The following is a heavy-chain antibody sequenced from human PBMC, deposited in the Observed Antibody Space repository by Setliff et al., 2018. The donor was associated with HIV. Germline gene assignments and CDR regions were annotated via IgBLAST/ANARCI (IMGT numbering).Heavy chain of an antibody. CDR1: GGPISSYY. J-gene: IGHJ4*02. V-gene: IGHV4-59*08. D-gene: IGHD6-19*01. Sequence: SETLSLTCTVSGGPISSYYWSWIRQPPGKGLEWIGYIYYSGRTNYNPSLKSRVTIAVDTSKDHFSLKLTSVTAAATAVYYWASQPAYSTDWYPPGYFDYWGQGMLVTVSS. CDR2: IYYSGRT. CDR3: ASQPAYSTDWYPPGYFDY.